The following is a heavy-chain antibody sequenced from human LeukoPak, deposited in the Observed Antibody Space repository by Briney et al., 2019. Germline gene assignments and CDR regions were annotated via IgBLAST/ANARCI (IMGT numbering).Heavy chain of an antibody. Sequence: ASVKVSCKASGYTFTSYYMHWVRQAPGQGLEWVGIINPSGGSTSYAQKFQGRVTMTRDTSTSTVYMELSSLRSEDTAVYYCAREGVYYDILTGYYTAVWFDPWGQGTLVTVSS. J-gene: IGHJ5*02. D-gene: IGHD3-9*01. CDR3: AREGVYYDILTGYYTAVWFDP. CDR1: GYTFTSYY. V-gene: IGHV1-46*01. CDR2: INPSGGST.